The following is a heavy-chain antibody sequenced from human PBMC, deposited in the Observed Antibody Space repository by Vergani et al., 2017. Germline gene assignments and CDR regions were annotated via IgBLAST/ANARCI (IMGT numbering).Heavy chain of an antibody. CDR2: ISGGSGST. J-gene: IGHJ6*02. V-gene: IGHV3-23*01. CDR1: GFSFSIHA. Sequence: EVHLLESGGDLVQPGGSLRLSCAASGFSFSIHAMTWVRQAPGKGLEWVSSISGGSGSTFYADSVKGRFTISRDNFKNMLYMQMNGLRAEDTAIYYCEKDRCSVSSCIYGMDVWGQGTTVTVSS. D-gene: IGHD2-15*01. CDR3: EKDRCSVSSCIYGMDV.